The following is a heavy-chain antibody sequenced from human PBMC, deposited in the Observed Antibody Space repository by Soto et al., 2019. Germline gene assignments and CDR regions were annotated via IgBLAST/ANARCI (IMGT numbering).Heavy chain of an antibody. V-gene: IGHV1-18*01. Sequence: ASVKVSCKASGYTFTSYGISWVRQAPGQGLEWMGWISAYNGNTNYAQKLQGRVTMTTDTSTSTAYMELRSLRSDDTAVYYCARDYRPCGGSCYHYFECWGQGTLVTVSS. CDR2: ISAYNGNT. D-gene: IGHD2-15*01. J-gene: IGHJ4*02. CDR1: GYTFTSYG. CDR3: ARDYRPCGGSCYHYFEC.